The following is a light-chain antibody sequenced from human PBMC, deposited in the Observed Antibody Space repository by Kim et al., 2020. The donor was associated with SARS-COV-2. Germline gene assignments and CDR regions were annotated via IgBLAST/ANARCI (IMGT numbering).Light chain of an antibody. J-gene: IGKJ1*01. CDR3: QQYTNYPPT. CDR2: AAS. CDR1: RDISNY. V-gene: IGKV1-16*01. Sequence: ASVGDRSPLTCRASRDISNYFSWFQQEPGKAPMSLIYAASSLQSGVPSRFSGSRSGTDFTLTISSLQPEDFATYYCQQYTNYPPTFGPGTKVDIK.